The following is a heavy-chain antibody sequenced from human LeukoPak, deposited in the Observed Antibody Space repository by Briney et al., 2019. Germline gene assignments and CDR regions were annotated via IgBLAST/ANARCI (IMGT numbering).Heavy chain of an antibody. CDR2: FYSGGSA. V-gene: IGHV4-4*07. J-gene: IGHJ4*02. CDR3: PRVYSRYDLPASLVTYYFDY. Sequence: SVTLSLTCTVSGGSISSHYWSWIRQPAGKGLEWVGRFYSGGSADYNPSLKSQVTMSVDTSKNHFSLRLSSVTAADTAVYYCPRVYSRYDLPASLVTYYFDYWGQGTLVTVSS. D-gene: IGHD5-12*01. CDR1: GGSISSHY.